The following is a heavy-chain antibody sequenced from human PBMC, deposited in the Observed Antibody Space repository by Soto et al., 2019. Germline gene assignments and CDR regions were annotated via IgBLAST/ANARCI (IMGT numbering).Heavy chain of an antibody. CDR1: GYTFTGHY. V-gene: IGHV1-2*02. J-gene: IGHJ3*02. CDR2: INPNSVGT. Sequence: ASVKVSCKASGYTFTGHYMHWVRQAPGQGLEWMGWINPNSVGTNYAQKFQGRVTMTRDTSISTAYMELSRLRSDDTAVYYCAREPMVGAANVFDIWGQGTMVTVSS. CDR3: AREPMVGAANVFDI. D-gene: IGHD3-10*01.